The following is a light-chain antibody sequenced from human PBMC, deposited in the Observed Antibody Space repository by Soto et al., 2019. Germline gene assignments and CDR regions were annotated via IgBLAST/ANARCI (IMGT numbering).Light chain of an antibody. J-gene: IGLJ3*02. CDR2: DNS. CDR3: GTWDSDLSAEV. CDR1: SSDVGGYNY. Sequence: QSALTQPASVSGSPGQSITISCTGTSSDVGGYNYVSWYQQHPGKAPKLVIFDNSKRPSGIPDRFSGSKSGSSATLGVTGLQTGDEADYYCGTWDSDLSAEVFGGGTKLTVL. V-gene: IGLV1-51*01.